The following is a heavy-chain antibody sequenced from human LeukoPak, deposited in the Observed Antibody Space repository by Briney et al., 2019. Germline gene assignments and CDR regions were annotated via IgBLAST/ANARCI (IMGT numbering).Heavy chain of an antibody. CDR3: ARPYDSGWYGALDF. CDR1: GGSISSYY. V-gene: IGHV4-4*08. D-gene: IGHD6-19*01. J-gene: IGHJ3*01. CDR2: IYASGST. Sequence: PSETLSLTCAVSGGSISSYYWSWIRQPPGKGLEWIGYIYASGSTNYNPSLKSRVTISVDTSKNQFSLMLSSVTAADTAVYYCARPYDSGWYGALDFWGQGTMVTVSS.